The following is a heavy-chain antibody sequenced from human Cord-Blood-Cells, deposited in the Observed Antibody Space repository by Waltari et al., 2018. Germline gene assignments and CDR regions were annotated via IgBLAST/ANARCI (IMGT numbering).Heavy chain of an antibody. CDR1: GFTFSSYS. CDR3: ARPPSDRGSKYFQH. J-gene: IGHJ1*01. CDR2: ISSISSYI. D-gene: IGHD3-22*01. V-gene: IGHV3-21*01. Sequence: VQLVESGGGLVKPGGSLRLSCAASGFTFSSYSMNWVRQAPGKGLEWVSSISSISSYIYYADSVKGRFTISRDNAKSSLYLQMNSLRAEDTAVYYCARPPSDRGSKYFQHWGQGTLVTVSS.